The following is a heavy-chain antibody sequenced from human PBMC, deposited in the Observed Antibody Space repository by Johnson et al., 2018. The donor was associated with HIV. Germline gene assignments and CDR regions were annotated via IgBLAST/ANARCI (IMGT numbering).Heavy chain of an antibody. CDR2: INGDGSRT. Sequence: VQLVESGGGLVQPGGSLRLSCGVSGFTFSDHWMQWVRQAPGKGLVWVSRINGDGSRTSYADSVKGRFTIARDNAKNTLFLEMKSLRAEDTAVYYCVRTSCTGARCLGYDPFDVWCQGTMVTVSS. V-gene: IGHV3-74*01. J-gene: IGHJ3*01. D-gene: IGHD3-16*01. CDR1: GFTFSDHW. CDR3: VRTSCTGARCLGYDPFDV.